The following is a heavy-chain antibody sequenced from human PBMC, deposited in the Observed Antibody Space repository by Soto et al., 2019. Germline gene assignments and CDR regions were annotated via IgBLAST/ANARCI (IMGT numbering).Heavy chain of an antibody. CDR3: ARGVHYDSSGYYYFY. Sequence: SVKVSCKASGGTFSTYAIDRVRQAPGQGLEWMGGIIPLFGTAKYAQNFQGRITITADESTNTAYMELRSLRSQDTAVYYCARGVHYDSSGYYYFYWGQGTLVTVSS. CDR1: GGTFSTYA. V-gene: IGHV1-69*13. J-gene: IGHJ4*02. D-gene: IGHD3-22*01. CDR2: IIPLFGTA.